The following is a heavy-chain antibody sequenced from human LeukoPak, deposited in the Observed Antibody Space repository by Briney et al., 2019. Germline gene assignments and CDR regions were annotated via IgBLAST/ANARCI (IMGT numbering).Heavy chain of an antibody. V-gene: IGHV3-20*04. CDR1: GFTFDDYG. Sequence: PGGSLRLSCAASGFTFDDYGMSWVRQAPGKGLEWVSGINWNGGSTGYADSVKGRFTISRDNAKNSLYLQMNSLRAEDTALYYCARARYSSSWFGGFDYWGQGTLVTVSS. D-gene: IGHD6-13*01. CDR3: ARARYSSSWFGGFDY. J-gene: IGHJ4*02. CDR2: INWNGGST.